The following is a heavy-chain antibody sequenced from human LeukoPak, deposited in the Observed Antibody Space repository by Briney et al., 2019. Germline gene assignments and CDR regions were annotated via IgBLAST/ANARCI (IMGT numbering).Heavy chain of an antibody. V-gene: IGHV3-7*03. D-gene: IGHD5-18*01. Sequence: GGSLRLSCAASGFTFRNYVIHWVRQAPGKGLEWVANIKQDGSEKYYVDSVKGRFTISRDNAKNSLYLQMNSLRAEDTAVYYCAREAGYSYGDHSDYWGQGTLVTVSS. CDR2: IKQDGSEK. CDR3: AREAGYSYGDHSDY. CDR1: GFTFRNYV. J-gene: IGHJ4*02.